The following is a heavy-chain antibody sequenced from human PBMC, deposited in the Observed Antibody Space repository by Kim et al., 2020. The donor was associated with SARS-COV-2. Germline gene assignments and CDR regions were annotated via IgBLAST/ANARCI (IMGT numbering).Heavy chain of an antibody. Sequence: YNPSLKSRVTISVDTSKNQFSLKLSSVTAADTAVYYCARTSQFDLDAFDIWGQGTMVTVSS. CDR3: ARTSQFDLDAFDI. D-gene: IGHD3-9*01. J-gene: IGHJ3*02. V-gene: IGHV4-34*01.